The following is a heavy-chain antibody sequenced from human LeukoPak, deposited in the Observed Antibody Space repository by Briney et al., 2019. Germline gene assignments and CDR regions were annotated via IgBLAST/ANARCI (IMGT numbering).Heavy chain of an antibody. D-gene: IGHD3-10*01. CDR1: GYTFSSDD. CDR2: MNPKSGNT. CDR3: ARGRVFPGVAPRQVWFDP. J-gene: IGHJ5*02. Sequence: ASVKVSCKASGYTFSSDDINWVRQAPGQGLEWMGWMNPKSGNTGYAQKFLGRVTMTRNTSISTAYMELSRLRSEGTAVYYCARGRVFPGVAPRQVWFDPWGQGTPVTVSS. V-gene: IGHV1-8*02.